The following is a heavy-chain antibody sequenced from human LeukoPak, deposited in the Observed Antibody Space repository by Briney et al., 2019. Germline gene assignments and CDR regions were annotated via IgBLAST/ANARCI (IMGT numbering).Heavy chain of an antibody. V-gene: IGHV1-69*13. D-gene: IGHD2-2*01. CDR3: ARDARHRYCSSTSCYRGWLDP. CDR2: IIPIFGTA. Sequence: ASVKVSCKASGGTVSRYPISWVRQAPGQGLEWMGGIIPIFGTANYAQKFQGRVTITADESTSTAYMELSSLRSEDTAVYYCARDARHRYCSSTSCYRGWLDPWGQGTLVTVSS. CDR1: GGTVSRYP. J-gene: IGHJ5*02.